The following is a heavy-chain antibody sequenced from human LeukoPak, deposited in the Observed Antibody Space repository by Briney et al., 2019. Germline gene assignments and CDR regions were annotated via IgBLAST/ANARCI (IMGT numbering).Heavy chain of an antibody. J-gene: IGHJ4*02. V-gene: IGHV4-39*01. CDR1: GGSFSGYY. Sequence: SETLSLTCAVYGGSFSGYYWGWIRQPPGKGLEWIGSIYYSGSTYYNPSLKSRVTISVDTSKNQFSLKLSPVTAADTAVYYCARHGLVPAARRAGGSSWFPFHFDYWGQGTLVTVSS. CDR3: ARHGLVPAARRAGGSSWFPFHFDY. CDR2: IYYSGST. D-gene: IGHD2-2*01.